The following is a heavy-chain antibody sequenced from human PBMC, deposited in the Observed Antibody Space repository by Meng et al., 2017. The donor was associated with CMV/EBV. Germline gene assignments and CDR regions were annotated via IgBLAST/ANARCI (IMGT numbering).Heavy chain of an antibody. CDR1: GGSISSSSYY. J-gene: IGHJ5*02. CDR2: IYYSGST. Sequence: CPVSGGSISSSSYYWGWIRQPPGKGLEWIVSIYYSGSTYYNPSLKSRVTISVDTSKNQFSLKLSSVTAADTAVYYCARRYGSTNWFDPWGQGTLVPSPQ. CDR3: ARRYGSTNWFDP. D-gene: IGHD4-17*01. V-gene: IGHV4-39*07.